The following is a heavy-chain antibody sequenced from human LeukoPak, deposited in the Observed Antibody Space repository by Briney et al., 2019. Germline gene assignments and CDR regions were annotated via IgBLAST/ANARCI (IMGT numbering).Heavy chain of an antibody. CDR3: ARARLGRFLEWLLPYYFDY. V-gene: IGHV4-34*01. CDR1: GGSFSGYY. CDR2: INHSGST. J-gene: IGHJ4*02. D-gene: IGHD3-3*01. Sequence: SSETLSLTCAVYGGSFSGYYWSWIRQPPGKGLEWIGEINHSGSTNYNPSLKSRVTISVDTSKNQFSLKLSSVTAADTAVYYCARARLGRFLEWLLPYYFDYWGQGTLVTVSS.